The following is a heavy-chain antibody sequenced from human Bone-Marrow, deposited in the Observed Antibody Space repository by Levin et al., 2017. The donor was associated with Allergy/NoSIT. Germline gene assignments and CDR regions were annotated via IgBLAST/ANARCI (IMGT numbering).Heavy chain of an antibody. CDR1: GFTFSSYA. J-gene: IGHJ4*02. D-gene: IGHD6-19*01. Sequence: GESLKISCAASGFTFSSYAMSWVRQAPGKGLEWVSAISGSGGSTYYADSVKGRFTISRDNSKNTLYLQMNSLRAEDTAVYYCAKLEGSGWSAGVIDYWGQGTLVTVSS. CDR3: AKLEGSGWSAGVIDY. CDR2: ISGSGGST. V-gene: IGHV3-23*01.